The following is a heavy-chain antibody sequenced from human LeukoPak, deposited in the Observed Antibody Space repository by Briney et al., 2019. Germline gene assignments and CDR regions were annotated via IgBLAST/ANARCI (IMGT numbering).Heavy chain of an antibody. D-gene: IGHD3-22*01. V-gene: IGHV3-74*01. CDR3: ARWDYYSDSSGPNFDY. CDR2: INSDGSST. CDR1: GFIFSSYW. Sequence: PGGSLRLSCAASGFIFSSYWMHWVRQAPGRGLVWVSRINSDGSSTSYADSVKGRFTISRDNAKNTLYLQMNSLRAEDTAVYYCARWDYYSDSSGPNFDYWGQGTLVTVSS. J-gene: IGHJ4*02.